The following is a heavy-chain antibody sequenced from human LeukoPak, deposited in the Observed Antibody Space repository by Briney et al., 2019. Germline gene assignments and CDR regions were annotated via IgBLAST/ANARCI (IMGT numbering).Heavy chain of an antibody. CDR1: GGSISSYY. Sequence: PSETLSLTCSVSGGSISSYYWKWIRKPPAKGLDWIGYIYYSGSTNYNPSLKSRVTISVDTSKNQFPPKLRSVTAADTAVYYCARDRIGYSYGSDAFDIWGQGTMVTVSS. D-gene: IGHD5-18*01. V-gene: IGHV4-59*01. CDR2: IYYSGST. CDR3: ARDRIGYSYGSDAFDI. J-gene: IGHJ3*02.